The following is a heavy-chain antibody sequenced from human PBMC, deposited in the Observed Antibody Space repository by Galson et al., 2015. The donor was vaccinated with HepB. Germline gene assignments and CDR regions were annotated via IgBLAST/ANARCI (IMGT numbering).Heavy chain of an antibody. J-gene: IGHJ4*02. V-gene: IGHV3-30*18. CDR3: AKVGGVVPAAYFDY. CDR1: GFTFSSYG. D-gene: IGHD2-2*01. CDR2: ISYDGSNK. Sequence: SLRLSCAASGFTFSSYGMHWVRQAPGKGLEWVAVISYDGSNKYYADSVKGRFTISRDNSKNTLYLQMNSLRAEDTAVYYCAKVGGVVPAAYFDYWGQGTLVTVSS.